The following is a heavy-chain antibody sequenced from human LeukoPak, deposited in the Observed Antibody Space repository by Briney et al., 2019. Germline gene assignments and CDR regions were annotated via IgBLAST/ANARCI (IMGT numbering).Heavy chain of an antibody. V-gene: IGHV4-59*12. D-gene: IGHD5-18*01. J-gene: IGHJ6*03. CDR1: GGSISSYY. Sequence: SETLSLTCTVSGGSISSYYWSWIRQPPGKGLEWIGYIYYSGSTNYNPSLKSRVTISVDTSKNQFSLKLSSVTAADTAVYYCARGVAQLWPGGNYYYYMDVWGKGTTVTVSS. CDR3: ARGVAQLWPGGNYYYYMDV. CDR2: IYYSGST.